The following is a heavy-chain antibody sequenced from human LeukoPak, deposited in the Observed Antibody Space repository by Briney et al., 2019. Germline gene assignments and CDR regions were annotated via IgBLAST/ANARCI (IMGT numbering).Heavy chain of an antibody. CDR2: IYYGGGT. Sequence: SETLSLTCTVSGASSSSSTYYWGWIRQPPGKGLEWIGSIYYGGGTYYNPSLKSRVTMSVDTSKKQFSLKLSSVTAADTAVYYCARQAGGIAAAGTRPFDYWGQGTLVTVSS. V-gene: IGHV4-39*01. D-gene: IGHD6-13*01. CDR3: ARQAGGIAAAGTRPFDY. J-gene: IGHJ4*02. CDR1: GASSSSSTYY.